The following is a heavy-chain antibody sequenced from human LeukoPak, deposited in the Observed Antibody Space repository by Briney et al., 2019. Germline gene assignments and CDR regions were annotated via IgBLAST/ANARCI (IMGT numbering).Heavy chain of an antibody. CDR2: INHSGST. D-gene: IGHD3-3*01. CDR3: ARGPSRRITIFGVVIIPGFGY. V-gene: IGHV4-34*01. J-gene: IGHJ4*02. Sequence: SETLSLTCAVYGGSFSGYYWSWIRQPPGKGLEWIGEINHSGSTNYNPSLKSRVTISVDTSKNQFSLKLSSVTAADTAVYYCARGPSRRITIFGVVIIPGFGYWGQGTLVTVSS. CDR1: GGSFSGYY.